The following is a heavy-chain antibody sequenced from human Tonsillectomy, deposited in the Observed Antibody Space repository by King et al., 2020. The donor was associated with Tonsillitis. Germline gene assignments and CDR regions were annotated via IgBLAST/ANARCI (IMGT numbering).Heavy chain of an antibody. CDR2: IAYDASYE. CDR3: AKDGIGLSYWYFDL. Sequence: QLVQSGGGVVQPGRSLRLSCAASGFTFSNYDMHWVRQAPGKGLEWVALIAYDASYENYADSVKGRFAISRDNSKNTLYLEMNSLRVEDTAVYYCAKDGIGLSYWYFDLWGRGTLVTVSS. D-gene: IGHD3-16*01. V-gene: IGHV3-30*18. CDR1: GFTFSNYD. J-gene: IGHJ2*01.